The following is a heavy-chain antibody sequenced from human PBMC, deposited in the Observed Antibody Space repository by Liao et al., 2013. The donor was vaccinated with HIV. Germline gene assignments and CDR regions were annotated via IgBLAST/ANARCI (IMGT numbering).Heavy chain of an antibody. D-gene: IGHD6-13*01. Sequence: QVQLQEVGPGLVKPSETLTLECNVSGDYVKSYYWNWIRQSPGKGLEWIGYGHYSGSTNYNPSLRSRVTVSVDATKSQVSLKLTSVTTADSAIYYCSRGGPEYSSRWYRNSAFDMWGQGTVVTVSS. CDR2: GHYSGST. CDR1: GDYVKSYY. J-gene: IGHJ3*02. V-gene: IGHV4-59*02. CDR3: SRGGPEYSSRWYRNSAFDM.